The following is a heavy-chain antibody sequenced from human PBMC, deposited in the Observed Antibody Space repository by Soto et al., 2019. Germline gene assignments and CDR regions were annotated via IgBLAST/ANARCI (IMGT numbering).Heavy chain of an antibody. CDR2: INHSGST. CDR3: ARGVNTTEAYYFDY. V-gene: IGHV4-34*01. Sequence: SETLSLTCAVYGGSFSGYYWSWIRQPPGKGLEWIGEINHSGSTNYNPSLKSRVTISVDTSKNQFSLKLSSVTAADTAVYYCARGVNTTEAYYFDYWGQGTLVTVSS. CDR1: GGSFSGYY. D-gene: IGHD1-1*01. J-gene: IGHJ4*02.